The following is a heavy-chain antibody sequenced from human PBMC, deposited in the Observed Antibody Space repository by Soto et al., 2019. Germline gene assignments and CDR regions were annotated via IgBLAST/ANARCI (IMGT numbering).Heavy chain of an antibody. V-gene: IGHV1-46*03. J-gene: IGHJ4*02. D-gene: IGHD3-10*01. CDR2: INPSGGST. CDR3: ARGTMVRGALDYFDY. CDR1: GYTFTSYY. Sequence: ASVKVSCKASGYTFTSYYMHWVRQAPGQGLEWMEIINPSGGSTSYAQKFQGRVTMTRDTSTSTVYMELSSLRSEDTAVYYCARGTMVRGALDYFDYWGQGTLVTVSS.